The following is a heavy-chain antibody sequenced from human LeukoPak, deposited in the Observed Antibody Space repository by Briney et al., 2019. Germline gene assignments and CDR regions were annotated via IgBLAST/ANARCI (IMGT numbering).Heavy chain of an antibody. CDR3: ARETDLTVAGGFRNAFDL. J-gene: IGHJ3*01. Sequence: SETLSLSCSVSGVAITRYCWSWIRQSPGRGLEGIGDISYSGGTRYNPSFESRVTMSQDTSKNQFSLRLNYVTATDSAVYYCARETDLTVAGGFRNAFDLWGQGTRVTVSS. D-gene: IGHD6-19*01. CDR2: ISYSGGT. CDR1: GVAITRYC. V-gene: IGHV4-59*08.